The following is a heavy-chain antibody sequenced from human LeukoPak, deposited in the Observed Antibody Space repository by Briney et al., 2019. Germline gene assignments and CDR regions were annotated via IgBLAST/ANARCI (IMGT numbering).Heavy chain of an antibody. CDR1: GFTFSDYY. CDR2: ISGVASDI. Sequence: GGSLRLSCAASGFTFSDYYMTWIRQAPGKGLEWVSYISGVASDIYYGDSVKGRITISRDNAKNSVYLQMNSLRAEDTAVYYCARGGALGMDVWGQGTTVTVSS. J-gene: IGHJ6*02. V-gene: IGHV3-11*01. D-gene: IGHD1-26*01. CDR3: ARGGALGMDV.